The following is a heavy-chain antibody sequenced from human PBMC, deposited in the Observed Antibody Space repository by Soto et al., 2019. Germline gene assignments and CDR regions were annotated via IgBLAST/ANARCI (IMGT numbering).Heavy chain of an antibody. CDR3: ARGTRFDAFDI. CDR2: ISPYKGDT. CDR1: GYIFDTYG. J-gene: IGHJ3*02. V-gene: IGHV1-18*01. D-gene: IGHD1-1*01. Sequence: QDPLVQSAAEVKKPGASVKVSCRASGYIFDTYGIGWVRQAPGQGLEWMGWISPYKGDTDYAQNLQGRFTMTTDTSTSTAYMELRSLRSDDTAVYYCARGTRFDAFDIWGQGTMVTVSS.